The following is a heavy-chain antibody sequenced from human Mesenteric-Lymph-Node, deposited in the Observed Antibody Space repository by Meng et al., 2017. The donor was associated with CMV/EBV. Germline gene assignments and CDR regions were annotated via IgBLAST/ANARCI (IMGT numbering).Heavy chain of an antibody. CDR2: IYYSGST. D-gene: IGHD3-3*01. CDR1: GGSISSSSYY. V-gene: IGHV4-39*07. CDR3: ARDRFSDAFDI. Sequence: SETLSLTCTVSGGSISSSSYYWGWIRQPPGKGLEWIGSIYYSGSTYYNPSLKSRVTISVDTSKNQFSLKLSSVTAADTAVYYCARDRFSDAFDIWGQGTMVIVSS. J-gene: IGHJ3*02.